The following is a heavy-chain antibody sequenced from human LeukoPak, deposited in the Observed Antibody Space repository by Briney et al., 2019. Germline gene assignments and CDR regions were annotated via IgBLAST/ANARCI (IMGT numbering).Heavy chain of an antibody. J-gene: IGHJ2*01. CDR3: AKGGIGTRVRWYFDH. Sequence: GGSLRLSCAASGFTFSSNAMSWVRQAPGKGLEWVSGISGSGGSTDYADSVKGRFTISRDNSKNTLYLQMNSLRAEDTAVYYCAKGGIGTRVRWYFDHWGRGTLVTVSS. V-gene: IGHV3-23*01. CDR2: ISGSGGST. D-gene: IGHD1-14*01. CDR1: GFTFSSNA.